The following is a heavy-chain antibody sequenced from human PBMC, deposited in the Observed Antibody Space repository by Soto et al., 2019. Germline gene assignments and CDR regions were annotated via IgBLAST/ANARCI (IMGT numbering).Heavy chain of an antibody. CDR2: IIPIFGTA. Sequence: QVQLVQSGAEVKKPGSSVKVSCKASGGTFSSYAISWVRQAPGQGLDWMGGIIPIFGTANYAQKFQGRVTITADESTSTAYMELSSLRSEDTAVYYCARGSATMVRGVMGWFDPWGQGTLVTVSS. V-gene: IGHV1-69*01. J-gene: IGHJ5*02. CDR3: ARGSATMVRGVMGWFDP. CDR1: GGTFSSYA. D-gene: IGHD3-10*01.